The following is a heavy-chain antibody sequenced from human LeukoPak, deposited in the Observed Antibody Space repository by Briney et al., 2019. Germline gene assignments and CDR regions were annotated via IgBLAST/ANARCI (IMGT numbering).Heavy chain of an antibody. V-gene: IGHV3-30-3*01. D-gene: IGHD3-3*01. Sequence: PGGSLRLSCAASGFTFSSYAMHWVRQAPGKGLEWVAVISYDGSNKYYADSVKGRFTISRDNSKNTLYLQMNSLRAEDTAVYYCARDQMEWIPNLPFDYRGQGTLVTVSS. J-gene: IGHJ4*02. CDR2: ISYDGSNK. CDR3: ARDQMEWIPNLPFDY. CDR1: GFTFSSYA.